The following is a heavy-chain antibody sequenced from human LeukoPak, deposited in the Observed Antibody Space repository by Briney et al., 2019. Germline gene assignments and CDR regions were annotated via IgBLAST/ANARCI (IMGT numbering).Heavy chain of an antibody. CDR1: GFSFSDYW. J-gene: IGHJ4*02. CDR3: ARDGKGRNRIGYYFDY. CDR2: ISSSGSTI. Sequence: PGGSLRLSCAASGFSFSDYWMDWARQAPGKGLEWVSYISSSGSTIYYAASVKGRFTISRDNAKNSLYLQMNSLRAEDTAVYYCARDGKGRNRIGYYFDYWGQGTLVTVSS. D-gene: IGHD3-10*01. V-gene: IGHV3-48*04.